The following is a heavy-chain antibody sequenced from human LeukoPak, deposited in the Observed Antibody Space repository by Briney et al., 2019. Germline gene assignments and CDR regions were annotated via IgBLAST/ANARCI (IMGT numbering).Heavy chain of an antibody. D-gene: IGHD5-12*01. J-gene: IGHJ3*02. CDR2: IYHSGST. Sequence: SETLSLTCAVSGYSISSGYYWGWIRRPPGKGLEWIGSIYHSGSTYYNPSLKSRVTISVDTSKNQCSLKLSSVTAADTAVYYCARLGGLRAFDIWGQGTMVTVSS. CDR1: GYSISSGYY. CDR3: ARLGGLRAFDI. V-gene: IGHV4-38-2*01.